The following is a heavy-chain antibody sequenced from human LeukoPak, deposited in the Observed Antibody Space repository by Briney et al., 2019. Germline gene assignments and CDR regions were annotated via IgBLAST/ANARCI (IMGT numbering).Heavy chain of an antibody. D-gene: IGHD2-15*01. CDR1: GFTFSSYS. V-gene: IGHV3-21*01. CDR2: ISSSSYI. Sequence: PGGSLRLSCAASGFTFSSYSMNWVRQAPGKGLEWVSSISSSSYIYYADSVKGRFTISRDNAKNSLYLQMNSLRAEDTAVYYCARDRVVVAASYYFDYWGQGTLVTVSS. J-gene: IGHJ4*02. CDR3: ARDRVVVAASYYFDY.